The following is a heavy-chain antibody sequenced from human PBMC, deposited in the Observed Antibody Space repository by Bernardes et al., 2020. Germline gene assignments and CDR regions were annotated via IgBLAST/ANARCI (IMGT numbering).Heavy chain of an antibody. V-gene: IGHV4-34*01. CDR2: INHSGST. D-gene: IGHD1-26*01. CDR1: GGSFSGYY. J-gene: IGHJ4*02. Sequence: SETLSLTCAVYGGSFSGYYWSWIRQPPGKGLEWIGEINHSGSTNYNPSLKSRVTISVDTSKNQFSLKLSSVTAADTAVYYCASWGRGSYYGRGYYFDYWGQGTLVTVSS. CDR3: ASWGRGSYYGRGYYFDY.